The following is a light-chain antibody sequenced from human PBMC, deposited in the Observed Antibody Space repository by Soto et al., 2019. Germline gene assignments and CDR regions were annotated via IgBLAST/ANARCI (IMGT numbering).Light chain of an antibody. CDR2: EVS. J-gene: IGLJ2*01. V-gene: IGLV2-8*01. CDR1: SSDVGGYNF. Sequence: QSALTQPPSASGSPGQSVTISCTGTSSDVGGYNFVSWYQQHPGKAPKLMIYEVSERPSGVPDRFSGSKSGNTASLTVSGLQAADEADYYCSSYAGSNIVVFGGGTKPAVL. CDR3: SSYAGSNIVV.